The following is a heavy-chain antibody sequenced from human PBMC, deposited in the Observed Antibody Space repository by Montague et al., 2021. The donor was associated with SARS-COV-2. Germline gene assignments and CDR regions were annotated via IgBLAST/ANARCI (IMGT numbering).Heavy chain of an antibody. CDR2: IYSSGST. V-gene: IGHV4-59*01. CDR1: GGSIRSYY. J-gene: IGHJ4*02. CDR3: ARHTRGWQPFDF. Sequence: SETLSLTCTVSGGSIRSYYWSWIRQPPGKGLEWIGEIYSSGSTNXNPSLKSRVTIPMDTSKSQFSLKLTSVTAADTAVYYCARHTRGWQPFDFWGQGTLVTVSS. D-gene: IGHD6-19*01.